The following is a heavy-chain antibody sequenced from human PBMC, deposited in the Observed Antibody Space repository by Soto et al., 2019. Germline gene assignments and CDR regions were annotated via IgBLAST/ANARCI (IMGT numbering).Heavy chain of an antibody. V-gene: IGHV3-7*01. D-gene: IGHD6-19*01. Sequence: GESLKISCAASGFTFSSYWMSWVRQAPGKGLEWVANIKQDGSEKYYVDSVKGRFTISRDNAKNSLYLQMNSLRAEDTAVYYCARDLYGWNYFDYWGQGTLVTVSS. CDR1: GFTFSSYW. CDR2: IKQDGSEK. J-gene: IGHJ4*02. CDR3: ARDLYGWNYFDY.